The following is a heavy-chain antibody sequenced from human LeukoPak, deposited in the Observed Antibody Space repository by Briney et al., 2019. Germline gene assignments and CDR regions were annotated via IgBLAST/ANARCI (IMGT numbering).Heavy chain of an antibody. V-gene: IGHV1-46*01. D-gene: IGHD5-12*01. CDR1: GYTFTSYY. Sequence: ASVSVSCKASGYTFTSYYMHWVRQAPAPGGGWMGLINPSGGSTSYAQKFQGRVTMTRETSTRTVYMELSSLRSEDTAVYYFARGDGVRYSGYDLRYWGQGILVPGSS. CDR2: INPSGGST. J-gene: IGHJ4*02. CDR3: ARGDGVRYSGYDLRY.